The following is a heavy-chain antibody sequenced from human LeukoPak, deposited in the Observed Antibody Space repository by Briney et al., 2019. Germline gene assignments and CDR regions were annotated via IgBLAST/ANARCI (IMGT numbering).Heavy chain of an antibody. CDR3: ARVISPESYFYFSEYYYMDV. D-gene: IGHD3-10*01. CDR2: IFYNGSS. Sequence: PSETLSLTCTVSGGSISFFYWSWIRQPPGKGLEWIGYIFYNGSSNYNPSLKRRVTISVDTSKNQFSLKLSSVTAADTAMYFCARVISPESYFYFSEYYYMDVWGKGATITVSS. V-gene: IGHV4-59*01. CDR1: GGSISFFY. J-gene: IGHJ6*03.